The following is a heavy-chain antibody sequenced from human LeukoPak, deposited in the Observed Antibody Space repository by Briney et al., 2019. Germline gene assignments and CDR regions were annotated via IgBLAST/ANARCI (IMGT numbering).Heavy chain of an antibody. D-gene: IGHD4-11*01. V-gene: IGHV4-39*07. CDR3: ARDGRDGTVAFDI. Sequence: SETLSLTCTVSGGSISSSSYYWGWIRQPPGKGLEWIGSIYYSGSTYYNPSLKSRVTISVDTSKNQFSLKLSSVTAADTAVYYCARDGRDGTVAFDIWGQGTMVTVSS. J-gene: IGHJ3*02. CDR1: GGSISSSSYY. CDR2: IYYSGST.